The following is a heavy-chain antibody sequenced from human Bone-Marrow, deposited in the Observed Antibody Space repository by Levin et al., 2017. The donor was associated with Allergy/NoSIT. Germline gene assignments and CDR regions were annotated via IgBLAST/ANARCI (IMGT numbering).Heavy chain of an antibody. CDR2: LNPNTGGT. V-gene: IGHV1-2*06. CDR3: ARETIAAPPYNWFDT. J-gene: IGHJ5*02. Sequence: ASVKVSCKASGFTFTIYDIHWVRQAPGQGLEWVGRLNPNTGGTDSAQKFMGRVTMTRDTSTTTAFMELTRLRPDDTAIYYCARETIAAPPYNWFDTRGQGALVTVSS. CDR1: GFTFTIYD. D-gene: IGHD6-13*01.